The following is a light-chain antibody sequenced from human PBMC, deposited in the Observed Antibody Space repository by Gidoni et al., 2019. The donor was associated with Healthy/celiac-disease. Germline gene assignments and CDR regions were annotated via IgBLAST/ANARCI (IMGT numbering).Light chain of an antibody. Sequence: EIVMTQSPATLSVSPGERATLPCRASQSVSSNVAWYQQKPGQAPRLLIYGASTRATGIPARFSGSGSGREFTLTISSLQSEDFAVDYCQQYNNWPRTFGQXTKVEIK. V-gene: IGKV3-15*01. J-gene: IGKJ1*01. CDR2: GAS. CDR1: QSVSSN. CDR3: QQYNNWPRT.